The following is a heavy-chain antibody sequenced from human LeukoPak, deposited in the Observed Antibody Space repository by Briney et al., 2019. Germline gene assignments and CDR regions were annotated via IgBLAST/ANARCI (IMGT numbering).Heavy chain of an antibody. D-gene: IGHD3-22*01. V-gene: IGHV3-66*01. CDR1: GFTVSSIY. CDR2: IYTGGST. CDR3: ARNLYYYDSSGYYYY. Sequence: PGGSLRLSCAASGFTVSSIYMSWVRQAPGKGLEWVSAIYTGGSTYYAGSVKGRFTISRDNSKNTLYLQMNSLRAEDTAVYYCARNLYYYDSSGYYYYWGQGTLVTVSS. J-gene: IGHJ4*02.